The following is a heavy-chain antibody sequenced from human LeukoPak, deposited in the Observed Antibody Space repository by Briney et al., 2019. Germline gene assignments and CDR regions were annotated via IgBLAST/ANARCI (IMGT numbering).Heavy chain of an antibody. CDR2: IKQDGSEK. V-gene: IGHV3-7*01. J-gene: IGHJ4*02. CDR1: GFTFSSCW. Sequence: GGSLRLSRAASGFTFSSCWMSWVRQAPGKGLEWVANIKQDGSEKYYVDSVKGRFTISRDNAKNSLYLQMNSLRAEDTAVYYCARVLIVATIVYFDYWGQGTLVTVSS. D-gene: IGHD5-12*01. CDR3: ARVLIVATIVYFDY.